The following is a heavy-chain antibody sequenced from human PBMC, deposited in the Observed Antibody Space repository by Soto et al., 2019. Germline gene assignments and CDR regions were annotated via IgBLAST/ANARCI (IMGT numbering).Heavy chain of an antibody. D-gene: IGHD2-2*01. CDR1: GGSFSGYY. Sequence: QVQLQQWGAGLLKPSETLSLTCAVYGGSFSGYYWSWIRQPPGKGLEWIGEINHSGSTNYNPSLKSRVTISVDTSKNQFSLKLSSVTAADTAVYYCARGVQIVVVPAANQRRPWYMDVWGKGTTVTVSS. CDR3: ARGVQIVVVPAANQRRPWYMDV. J-gene: IGHJ6*03. CDR2: INHSGST. V-gene: IGHV4-34*01.